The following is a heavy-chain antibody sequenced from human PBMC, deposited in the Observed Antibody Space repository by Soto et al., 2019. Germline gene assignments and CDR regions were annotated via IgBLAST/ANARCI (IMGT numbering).Heavy chain of an antibody. V-gene: IGHV2-5*02. CDR1: GFSLTTKGVG. J-gene: IGHJ3*02. Sequence: QITLKESGPTLVQPTQTLTLTCDFSGFSLTTKGVGVGWIRQPPGEALEWVEVIYWDNDKRYSPSLQSRLTINKDTSKNQVVLSMINMDPVDTATYFCAHVTITYGGAIGDEAFDIWGQGTMVIVSS. D-gene: IGHD3-16*02. CDR3: AHVTITYGGAIGDEAFDI. CDR2: IYWDNDK.